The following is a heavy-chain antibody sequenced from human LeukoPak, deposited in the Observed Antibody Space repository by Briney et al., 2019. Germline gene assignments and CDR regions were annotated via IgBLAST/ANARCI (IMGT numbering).Heavy chain of an antibody. CDR3: ARDDSIAAAGTNYYYYMDV. V-gene: IGHV3-21*01. CDR1: GFTFSSYS. Sequence: GGSLRLSCAASGFTFSSYSMNWVRQAPGKGLEWVSSISSSSSYIYYADSVKGRLTISRDNAKNSLYLQMNSLRAEDTAVYYCARDDSIAAAGTNYYYYMDVWGKGTTVTVSS. D-gene: IGHD6-13*01. J-gene: IGHJ6*03. CDR2: ISSSSSYI.